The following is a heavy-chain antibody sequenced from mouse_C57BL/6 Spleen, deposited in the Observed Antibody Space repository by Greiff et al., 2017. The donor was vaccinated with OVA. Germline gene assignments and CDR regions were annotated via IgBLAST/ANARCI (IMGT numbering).Heavy chain of an antibody. CDR1: GYTFTDYY. CDR2: IYPGSGNT. J-gene: IGHJ2*01. V-gene: IGHV1-76*01. CDR3: ARQTGTFYY. D-gene: IGHD4-1*01. Sequence: QVHVKQSGAELVRPGASVKLSCKASGYTFTDYYINWVKQRPGQGLEWIARIYPGSGNTYYNEKFKGKATLTAEKSSSTAYMQLSSLTSEDSAVYFCARQTGTFYYWGQGTTLTVSS.